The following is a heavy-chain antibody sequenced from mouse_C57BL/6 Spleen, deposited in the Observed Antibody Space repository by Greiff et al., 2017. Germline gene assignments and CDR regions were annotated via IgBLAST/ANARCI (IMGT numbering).Heavy chain of an antibody. D-gene: IGHD1-1*01. V-gene: IGHV1-81*01. CDR1: GYTFTSYG. Sequence: QVQLQQSGAELARPGASVKLSCKASGYTFTSYGISWVKQRTGQGLEWIGEIYPRSGNTYYNEKLKGKATLTADKSSSTAYMELRSLTSEDSAVYFCARKSYYYGISYGYFDVWGTGTTVTVSS. CDR2: IYPRSGNT. CDR3: ARKSYYYGISYGYFDV. J-gene: IGHJ1*03.